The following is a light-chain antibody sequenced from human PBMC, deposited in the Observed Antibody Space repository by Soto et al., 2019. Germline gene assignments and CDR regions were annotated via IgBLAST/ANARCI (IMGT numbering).Light chain of an antibody. V-gene: IGKV1-5*03. Sequence: DILLTQSPSTLSASVGDRVTITCRASQSISSLLAWYQQKPGKAPKLLIYQATTLESGVPSRFCSSGSRAEFPITIIRLQPDDFANYYSQHLVNDMRTYGQETKVKIK. J-gene: IGKJ1*01. CDR2: QAT. CDR3: QHLVNDMRT. CDR1: QSISSL.